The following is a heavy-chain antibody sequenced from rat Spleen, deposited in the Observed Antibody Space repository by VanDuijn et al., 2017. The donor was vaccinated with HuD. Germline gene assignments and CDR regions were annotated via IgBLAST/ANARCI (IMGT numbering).Heavy chain of an antibody. J-gene: IGHJ3*01. CDR1: GFTFSNYG. V-gene: IGHV5-19*01. D-gene: IGHD1-1*01. CDR2: ISPSGGST. CDR3: TREIHYYFDY. Sequence: EVQLVESGGGLVQPGRSMKLSCAASGFTFSNYGLAWVRQAPKKGLEWVASISPSGGSTYYRDSVKGRFTVSRDNAKSTLYLQMDSLRSEDTATYYCTREIHYYFDYWGQGTLVTVSS.